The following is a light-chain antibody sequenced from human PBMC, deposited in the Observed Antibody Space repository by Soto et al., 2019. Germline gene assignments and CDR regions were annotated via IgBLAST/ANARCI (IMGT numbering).Light chain of an antibody. J-gene: IGKJ2*01. V-gene: IGKV4-1*01. Sequence: DIVMTQSPDSLAVSLGARATINCKSSQSGLYSSNNKNYLAWYQQKPGQPPKLLIYWASTRESGVPDRFSGSGSGTDFTLTISSLQADDVAVYYCQQYYSTPYTFGQGTKVEIK. CDR1: QSGLYSSNNKNY. CDR3: QQYYSTPYT. CDR2: WAS.